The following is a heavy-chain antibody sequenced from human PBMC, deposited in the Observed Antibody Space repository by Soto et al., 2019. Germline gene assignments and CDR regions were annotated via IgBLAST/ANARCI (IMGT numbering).Heavy chain of an antibody. CDR1: GGTFSSYG. D-gene: IGHD3-10*01. J-gene: IGHJ6*02. CDR3: ARSGARPGDYYYGMDF. Sequence: QVQLVQSGAEVKKPGSSVKVSCKASGGTFSSYGVSWVRQAPGQGLEWMGGIIPIFGTANHAQKFQGRVTMTADESTSTAYMALSSLRSEDTAVYYCARSGARPGDYYYGMDFWGQGTTVTVSS. CDR2: IIPIFGTA. V-gene: IGHV1-69*12.